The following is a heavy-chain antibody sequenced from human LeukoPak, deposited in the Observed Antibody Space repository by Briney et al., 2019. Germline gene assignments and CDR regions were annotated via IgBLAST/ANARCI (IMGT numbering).Heavy chain of an antibody. CDR1: GYTFTGYY. D-gene: IGHD7-27*01. V-gene: IGHV1-2*02. CDR3: VQDWAWGAFGY. CDR2: INPNSGGT. Sequence: ASVKVSCKASGYTFTGYYMHWVRQAPGQGLEWMGWINPNSGGTNYAQNFQGRVTMTRDTSISTAYMELSRLRSDDTAVYYCVQDWAWGAFGYWGQGTLVTVSS. J-gene: IGHJ4*02.